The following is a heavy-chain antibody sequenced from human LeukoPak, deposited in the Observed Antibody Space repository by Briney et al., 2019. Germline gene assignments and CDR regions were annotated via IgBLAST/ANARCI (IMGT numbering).Heavy chain of an antibody. CDR2: INPNSGGT. Sequence: GASVKVSCKASGYTFTGYYMHWVRQAPGQGLEWMGWINPNSGGTNYAQKFQGRVTMTRDTSISTAYMELSRLRSDDTAVYYCATGGGDYLYYYYGMDVWGQGTTVTVSS. V-gene: IGHV1-2*02. D-gene: IGHD4-17*01. J-gene: IGHJ6*02. CDR3: ATGGGDYLYYYYGMDV. CDR1: GYTFTGYY.